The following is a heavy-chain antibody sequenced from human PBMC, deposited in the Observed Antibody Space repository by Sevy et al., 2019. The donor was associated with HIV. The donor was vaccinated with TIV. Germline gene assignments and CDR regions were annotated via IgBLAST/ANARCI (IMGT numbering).Heavy chain of an antibody. D-gene: IGHD3-22*01. CDR1: GGTFSSYA. J-gene: IGHJ4*02. Sequence: ASVKVSCKASGGTFSSYAISWVRQAPGQGLEWMGGIIPIFGTANYAQMFQGRVTITGDESTSTAYMELSSLRSEDTAVYYCASQYYYDSSGYYGHWGQGTLVTVSS. V-gene: IGHV1-69*13. CDR2: IIPIFGTA. CDR3: ASQYYYDSSGYYGH.